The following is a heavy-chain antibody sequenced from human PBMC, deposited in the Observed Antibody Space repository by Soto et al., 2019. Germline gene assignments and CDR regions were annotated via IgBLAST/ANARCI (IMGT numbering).Heavy chain of an antibody. CDR1: GYTFTSYD. Sequence: AASMKVCCKASGYTFTSYDINWVRQATGQGLEWMGWMDPNSGNTGYAQKFQGRVTMTTNTSRSTAYMELSSLTSADTAVYVCAGALLVPRKKNWFDPWGQGTLVTVSS. CDR2: MDPNSGNT. J-gene: IGHJ5*02. CDR3: AGALLVPRKKNWFDP. V-gene: IGHV1-8*01. D-gene: IGHD2-15*01.